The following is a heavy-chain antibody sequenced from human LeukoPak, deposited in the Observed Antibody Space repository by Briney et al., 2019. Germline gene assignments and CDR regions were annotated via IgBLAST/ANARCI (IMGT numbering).Heavy chain of an antibody. J-gene: IGHJ3*02. Sequence: GGSLRLSCAASGFTFSSYEMNWVRQAPGKGLEWVSYISSSGTAIYYADSVKGRFTISRDNAKNSLYLQMNSPRAEDTALYYCARDMEPDAFDIWGQGTMVTVSS. D-gene: IGHD1-1*01. V-gene: IGHV3-48*03. CDR1: GFTFSSYE. CDR3: ARDMEPDAFDI. CDR2: ISSSGTAI.